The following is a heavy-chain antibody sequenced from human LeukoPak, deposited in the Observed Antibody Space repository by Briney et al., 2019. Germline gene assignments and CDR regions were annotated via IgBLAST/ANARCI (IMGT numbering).Heavy chain of an antibody. Sequence: GASVKVSCKASGYTYTGYYMHWVRQAPGQGLEWMGWINPNSGGTNYAQKFQGRVTMTRDTSISTAYMELSRLRSDDTAVYYCASPLGYSGYDHDFDYRGQGTLVTVSS. CDR1: GYTYTGYY. J-gene: IGHJ4*02. D-gene: IGHD5-12*01. CDR3: ASPLGYSGYDHDFDY. V-gene: IGHV1-2*02. CDR2: INPNSGGT.